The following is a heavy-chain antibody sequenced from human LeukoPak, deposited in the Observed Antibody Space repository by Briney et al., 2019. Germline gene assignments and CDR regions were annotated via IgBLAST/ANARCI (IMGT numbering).Heavy chain of an antibody. CDR3: ARAFTTSWYNWFDS. V-gene: IGHV3-7*01. D-gene: IGHD2-2*01. J-gene: IGHJ5*01. Sequence: PGGSLRLSCAASGFTFSNYWMIWVRQAPGKGLEWVASIKQDGSDQYYVDSMKGRFIISRDNAKNSLYLEMNSLRTEDTALYYCARAFTTSWYNWFDSWGQGTLVTVSS. CDR1: GFTFSNYW. CDR2: IKQDGSDQ.